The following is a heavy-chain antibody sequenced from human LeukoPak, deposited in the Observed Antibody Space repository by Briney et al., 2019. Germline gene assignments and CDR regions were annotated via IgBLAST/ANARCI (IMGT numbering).Heavy chain of an antibody. CDR2: INPSGGST. D-gene: IGHD3-3*01. CDR3: ARDKVYDFWSGYRAANSNWFDP. Sequence: ASVKVSCKASGSTFTSYYMHWVRQAPGQGLEWMGIINPSGGSTSYAQKFQGRVTMTRDTSTSTVYMELSSLRSEDTAVYYCARDKVYDFWSGYRAANSNWFDPWGQGTLVTVSS. J-gene: IGHJ5*02. V-gene: IGHV1-46*01. CDR1: GSTFTSYY.